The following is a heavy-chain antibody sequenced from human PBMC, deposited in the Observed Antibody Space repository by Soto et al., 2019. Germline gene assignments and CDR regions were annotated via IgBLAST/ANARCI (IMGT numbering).Heavy chain of an antibody. CDR3: AISGRCCSSTRCYGAFDI. D-gene: IGHD2-2*01. V-gene: IGHV1-18*04. J-gene: IGHJ3*02. CDR2: ISAYNGNT. Sequence: ASVKLYFNASGYTFTSNVISWVRQAPGQGLDCMGWISAYNGNTNYAQKLQGRVTMTTDTSTRTAYMELRSLRSDDTAVYYCAISGRCCSSTRCYGAFDIW. CDR1: GYTFTSNV.